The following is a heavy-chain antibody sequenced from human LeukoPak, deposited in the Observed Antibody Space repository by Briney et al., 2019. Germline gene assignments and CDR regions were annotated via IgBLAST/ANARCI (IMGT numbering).Heavy chain of an antibody. CDR1: GFTLSSYA. CDR2: ISDSGNT. D-gene: IGHD2-21*01. V-gene: IGHV3-23*01. CDR3: AKAPVTTCRGAYCYPFDY. J-gene: IGHJ4*02. Sequence: GGSLRLSCAASGFTLSSYAMSWVRQAPGKGLEWVSAISDSGNTYHADSVKGRFTISRDSPKNTLFLQMNRLRPEDAAVYYCAKAPVTTCRGAYCYPFDYWGQGTLVTVSS.